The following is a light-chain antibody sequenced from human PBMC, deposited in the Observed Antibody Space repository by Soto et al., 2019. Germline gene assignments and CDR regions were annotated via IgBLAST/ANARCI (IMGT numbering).Light chain of an antibody. CDR1: QTINSD. V-gene: IGKV3-15*01. J-gene: IGKJ3*01. Sequence: EIVMTQSPATLSVSPGERATLSCRASQTINSDLAWYQQKPGQAPRLLIYGASTRANGIPARFSGSGSGTEFTLTISSLHSEDFAVYYCQQYNDWHTFGPGTRVDIK. CDR3: QQYNDWHT. CDR2: GAS.